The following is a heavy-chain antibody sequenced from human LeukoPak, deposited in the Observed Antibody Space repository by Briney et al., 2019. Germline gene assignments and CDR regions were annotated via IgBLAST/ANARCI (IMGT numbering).Heavy chain of an antibody. CDR1: GFTVSSNY. Sequence: GGSLRLSCAASGFTVSSNYMTWVRQAPGKGLEWVAVIYSGGSTYYADSVEGRFTISRDNSKNTLYLQMSSLRAEDMAVYYCARERGSYDYWGQGTLVTVSS. D-gene: IGHD3-16*01. CDR3: ARERGSYDY. CDR2: IYSGGST. J-gene: IGHJ4*02. V-gene: IGHV3-66*01.